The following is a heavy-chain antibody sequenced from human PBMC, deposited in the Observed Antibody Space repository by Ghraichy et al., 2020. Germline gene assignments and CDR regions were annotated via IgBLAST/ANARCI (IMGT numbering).Heavy chain of an antibody. V-gene: IGHV1-24*01. Sequence: ASVKVSCKVSGYNLTELFMHWVRQSPGKGLEWMGGFDPEDGETIYAQKFQGRVTMTEDTSTDTAYMELSSLRSEDTVVYYCATAGGTTPSYYYYYGMDVWGQGTTVTVSS. CDR1: GYNLTELF. CDR3: ATAGGTTPSYYYYYGMDV. D-gene: IGHD1-7*01. J-gene: IGHJ6*02. CDR2: FDPEDGET.